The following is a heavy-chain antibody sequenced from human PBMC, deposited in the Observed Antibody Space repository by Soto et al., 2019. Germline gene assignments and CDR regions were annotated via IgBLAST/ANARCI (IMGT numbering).Heavy chain of an antibody. CDR2: IFHGGNT. Sequence: PSATLSLTYSVSAFFISSGNDWCFIRKPPGKGLEWIGSIFHGGNTYYNPSLKSRVTISVDISKNQFSLKLNSVTAADTAVYYCARARWYDAFDVRGQGTVVTVSS. CDR3: ARARWYDAFDV. CDR1: AFFISSGND. J-gene: IGHJ3*01. D-gene: IGHD2-15*01. V-gene: IGHV4-38-2*02.